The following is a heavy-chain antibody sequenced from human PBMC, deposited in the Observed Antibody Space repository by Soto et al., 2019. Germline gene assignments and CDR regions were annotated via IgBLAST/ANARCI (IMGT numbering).Heavy chain of an antibody. CDR3: ARESKQDYGDQHAFDI. J-gene: IGHJ3*02. D-gene: IGHD4-17*01. Sequence: PPASVKVSCKASGYTFTSYAMHWVRQAPGQRLEWMGWINAGNGNTKYSQKFQGRVTITRDTSASTAYMELSSLRSEDTAVYYCARESKQDYGDQHAFDIWGQGTMVTVSS. CDR2: INAGNGNT. V-gene: IGHV1-3*01. CDR1: GYTFTSYA.